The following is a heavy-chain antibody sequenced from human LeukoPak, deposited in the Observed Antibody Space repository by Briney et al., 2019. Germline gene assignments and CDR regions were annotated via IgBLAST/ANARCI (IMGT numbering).Heavy chain of an antibody. CDR3: ARHIVLMVYANWRGHGMDV. J-gene: IGHJ6*02. CDR2: IKGDGSEK. CDR1: GFSFSTSW. Sequence: GGSLRLSCAASGFSFSTSWMSWVRQAPGKGLEWVANIKGDGSEKYYVDSVKGRFTISRDNAKNSLYLQMNSLRAEDTAVYYCARHIVLMVYANWRGHGMDVWGQGTTVTVSS. V-gene: IGHV3-7*05. D-gene: IGHD2-8*01.